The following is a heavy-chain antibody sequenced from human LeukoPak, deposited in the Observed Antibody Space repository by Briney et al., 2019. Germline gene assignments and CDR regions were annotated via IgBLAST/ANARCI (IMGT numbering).Heavy chain of an antibody. D-gene: IGHD4-17*01. CDR1: GYTFTGYY. J-gene: IGHJ5*02. CDR2: INPNSGGT. V-gene: IGHV1-2*02. CDR3: ARDQGDYGDYCWFDP. Sequence: ASVKVSCKASGYTFTGYYMHWVRQAPGQGLAWMGWINPNSGGTNYAQKFQGRVTVTRDTSISTAYMELSRLRSDDTAVYYCARDQGDYGDYCWFDPWGQGTLVTVSS.